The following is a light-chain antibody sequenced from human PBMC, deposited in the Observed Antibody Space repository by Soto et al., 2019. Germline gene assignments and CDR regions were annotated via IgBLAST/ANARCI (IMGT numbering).Light chain of an antibody. V-gene: IGKV1-5*03. CDR2: KAS. J-gene: IGKJ2*02. CDR3: QQYKSYPWT. Sequence: DIQMTQSPSTLSASVGDRVTITCRASQSISSWLAWYQQKPGKAPKLLIYKASSLESGVPSRFSGSGSGTEVTLTISSLQPDDFATYYGQQYKSYPWTFGQGTKLEIK. CDR1: QSISSW.